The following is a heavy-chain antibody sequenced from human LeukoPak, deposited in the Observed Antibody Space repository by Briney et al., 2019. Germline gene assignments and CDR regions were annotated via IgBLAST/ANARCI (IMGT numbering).Heavy chain of an antibody. CDR3: ASGYSYGYEFDY. Sequence: GGSLRLSCAASGFTFSSYTMNWVRQAPGKGLEWVSSISSSNNYIYYADSLKGRFTISRDNAKNSLSLQMNGLRAEDTAVYYCASGYSYGYEFDYWGQGTLVTVSS. J-gene: IGHJ4*02. CDR1: GFTFSSYT. CDR2: ISSSNNYI. D-gene: IGHD5-18*01. V-gene: IGHV3-21*01.